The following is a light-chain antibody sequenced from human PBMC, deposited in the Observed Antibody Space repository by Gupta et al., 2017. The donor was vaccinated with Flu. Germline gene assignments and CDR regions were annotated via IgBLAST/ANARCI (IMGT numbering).Light chain of an antibody. V-gene: IGLV3-1*01. J-gene: IGLJ2*01. Sequence: SPGKTASITCFEVELGDKYVSWYQHKAGQSRWLVVYRDTKRTAGIPERFSGSNSGNTATLTISGTQAMDEDDYYCQAWDSSIWVFGGGTKLTVL. CDR3: QAWDSSIWV. CDR1: ELGDKY. CDR2: RDT.